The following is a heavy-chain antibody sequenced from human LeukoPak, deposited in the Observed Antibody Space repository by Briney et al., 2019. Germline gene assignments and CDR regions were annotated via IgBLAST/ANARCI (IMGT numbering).Heavy chain of an antibody. V-gene: IGHV3-23*01. CDR1: GFNFNRYA. Sequence: GGSLRLSCAASGFNFNRYAMSWVRQAPGKGLEWVSGIIDNGDTTYHANSVKGRFTISRDNSKNTLYLQMHSLRAEDTAVYYCAKLGGQEVYNYYVGVWGKGTTVAVSS. J-gene: IGHJ6*03. CDR2: IIDNGDTT. D-gene: IGHD3-16*01. CDR3: AKLGGQEVYNYYVGV.